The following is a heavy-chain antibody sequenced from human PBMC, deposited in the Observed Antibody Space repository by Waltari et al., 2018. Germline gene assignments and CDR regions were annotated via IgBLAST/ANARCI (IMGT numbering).Heavy chain of an antibody. Sequence: QVQLQQWGAGLLKPSETLSLTCAVYGGSFSGYSWSWIRQPPGKGLEWIGEINHSGSTNYNPSLKSRVTISVDTSKNQFSLKLSSVTAADTAVYYCARGRVARFRAISYFDYWGQGTLVTVSS. CDR1: GGSFSGYS. D-gene: IGHD3-10*01. J-gene: IGHJ4*02. CDR2: INHSGST. V-gene: IGHV4-34*01. CDR3: ARGRVARFRAISYFDY.